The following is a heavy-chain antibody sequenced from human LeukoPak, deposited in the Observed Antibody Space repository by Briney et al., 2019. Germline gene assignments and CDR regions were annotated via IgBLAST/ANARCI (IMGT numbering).Heavy chain of an antibody. Sequence: PSQTLSLTCTVSGASISSGSYYWSWIRQPAGKGLEWIGRIYTSGSTNYNPSLKSRVTMSVDTSKNQFSLKLSSVTAADTAVYYCARDLRGCGGDCYDYWGQGTLVTVSS. D-gene: IGHD2-21*01. V-gene: IGHV4-61*02. CDR3: ARDLRGCGGDCYDY. CDR2: IYTSGST. CDR1: GASISSGSYY. J-gene: IGHJ4*02.